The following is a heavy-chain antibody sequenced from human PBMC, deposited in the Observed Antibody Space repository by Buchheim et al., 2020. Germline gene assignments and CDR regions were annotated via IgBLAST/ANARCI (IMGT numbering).Heavy chain of an antibody. J-gene: IGHJ4*02. CDR1: GFTFSSYC. D-gene: IGHD1-26*01. CDR2: ISYDGSNK. CDR3: AKGELRSFDY. Sequence: QVQLVESGGGVVQPGRSLRLSCAASGFTFSSYCMHWVRQAPGKGLEWVAVISYDGSNKYYADSVKGRFTISRDNSKNTLYLQMNSLRAEDTAVYYCAKGELRSFDYWGQGTL. V-gene: IGHV3-30*18.